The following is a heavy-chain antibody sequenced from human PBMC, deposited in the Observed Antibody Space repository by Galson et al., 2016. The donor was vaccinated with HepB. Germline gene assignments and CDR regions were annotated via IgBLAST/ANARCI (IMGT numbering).Heavy chain of an antibody. J-gene: IGHJ4*02. D-gene: IGHD2-21*01. Sequence: SLRLSCAASGFTFSSYAMHWVRQAPGKGLEWISSISSSSTYIYYADSVKGRFTVSRDNAETSLYLQMNNLRVEDTGVYYCARYSAYWGQGTPVTVSS. V-gene: IGHV3-21*03. CDR1: GFTFSSYA. CDR3: ARYSAY. CDR2: ISSSSTYI.